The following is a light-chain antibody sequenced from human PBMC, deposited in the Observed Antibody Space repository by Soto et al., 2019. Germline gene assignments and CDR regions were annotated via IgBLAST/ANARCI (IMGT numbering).Light chain of an antibody. CDR1: SSNIGSNT. V-gene: IGLV1-44*01. J-gene: IGLJ1*01. Sequence: QAVVTQPPSASGTPGQRVTISCSGSSSNIGSNTVNWYQQLPGTAPKLLIYSNNQRPSGVPDRFSGSKSGTSASLAISGLQSEDEADYYCAAWDDSRDVFGTGTKVTVL. CDR2: SNN. CDR3: AAWDDSRDV.